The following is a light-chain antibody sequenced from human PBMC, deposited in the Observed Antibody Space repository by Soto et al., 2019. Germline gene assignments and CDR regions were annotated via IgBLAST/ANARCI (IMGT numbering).Light chain of an antibody. CDR3: MQAQQIPRT. V-gene: IGKV2-28*01. J-gene: IGKJ1*01. Sequence: DIVMTQSPLSLSVTPGEPASISCRSSQSLLHTSGDNYLDWYLQRPGQSPQLLIYLASKRASGVSDRFSGSGSGTRFTLRSSRVEAEDVGFYYCMQAQQIPRTFGQGTKVDIK. CDR1: QSLLHTSGDNY. CDR2: LAS.